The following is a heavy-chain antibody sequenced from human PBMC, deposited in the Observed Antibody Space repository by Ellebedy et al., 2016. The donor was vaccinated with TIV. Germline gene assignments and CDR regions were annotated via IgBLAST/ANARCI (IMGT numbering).Heavy chain of an antibody. CDR1: GFTFSSYT. CDR2: INLSGGRT. Sequence: GESLKISCAASGFTFSSYTMGWVRQAPGKGLDWVSDINLSGGRTYYADSVTGRFTISRDNSKNTLYLQMSSLRAEDTAVYYCEKASSSGSAYDIWGQGTMITVSS. D-gene: IGHD3-10*01. V-gene: IGHV3-23*01. CDR3: EKASSSGSAYDI. J-gene: IGHJ3*02.